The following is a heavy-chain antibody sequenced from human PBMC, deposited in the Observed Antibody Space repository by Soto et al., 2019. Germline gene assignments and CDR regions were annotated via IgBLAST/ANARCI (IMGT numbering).Heavy chain of an antibody. Sequence: QVQLLESGGGLVKPGGSLRLSCVGSGFTFADYYLSWIRQSPGKGLEWVSYISPWGNVTHYGDSAKGRFTISRDNSRNSLYLQMNGLSTEDSAVYYCARALVLGAGATRHWGQRARVSVS. J-gene: IGHJ4*02. V-gene: IGHV3-11*01. CDR1: GFTFADYY. CDR2: ISPWGNVT. CDR3: ARALVLGAGATRH. D-gene: IGHD1-26*01.